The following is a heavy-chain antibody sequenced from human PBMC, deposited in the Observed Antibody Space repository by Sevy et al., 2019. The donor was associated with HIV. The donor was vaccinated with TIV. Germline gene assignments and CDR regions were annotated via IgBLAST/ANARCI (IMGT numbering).Heavy chain of an antibody. CDR3: ARDPDILSGYPSHYFDY. J-gene: IGHJ4*02. CDR2: IKEDGSQK. Sequence: GGSLRLSCAASGFSFSKYWMSWVRQAPGKGLEWVANIKEDGSQKSYLESVKGRFTISRDNAKNLLYLQMNNLRADDTAVYYCARDPDILSGYPSHYFDYWGQGTLVTVSS. CDR1: GFSFSKYW. D-gene: IGHD3-9*01. V-gene: IGHV3-7*01.